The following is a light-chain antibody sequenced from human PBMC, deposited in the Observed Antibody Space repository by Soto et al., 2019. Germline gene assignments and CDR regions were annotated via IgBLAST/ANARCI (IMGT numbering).Light chain of an antibody. J-gene: IGKJ2*01. V-gene: IGKV3-20*01. CDR3: QQYGRSPLMYT. Sequence: EVVLTQSPDTLSLSPGERATLSCRASQSVTSNYLAWYQQKPGQAPRLLIYGASSRATGISDRFSGSGSGTDFTLTISGLEPEDFAVYYCQQYGRSPLMYTFGQGTKLEIK. CDR1: QSVTSNY. CDR2: GAS.